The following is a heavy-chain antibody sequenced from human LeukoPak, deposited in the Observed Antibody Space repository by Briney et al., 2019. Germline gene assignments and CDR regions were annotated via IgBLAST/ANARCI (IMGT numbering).Heavy chain of an antibody. D-gene: IGHD2-2*02. V-gene: IGHV4-4*07. Sequence: PSETLSLTCTVSGGSISSYYWSWIRQPAGKGLEWIGRIYTSGSTNYNPSLKSRVTISVDKSKNQFSLKLSSVTAADTAVYYCARDRAGYCSSTSCYRWFDPWGQGTLVTVSS. CDR3: ARDRAGYCSSTSCYRWFDP. CDR2: IYTSGST. J-gene: IGHJ5*02. CDR1: GGSISSYY.